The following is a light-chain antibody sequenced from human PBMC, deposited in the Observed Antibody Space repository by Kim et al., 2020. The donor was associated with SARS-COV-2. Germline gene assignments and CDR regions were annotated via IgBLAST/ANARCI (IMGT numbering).Light chain of an antibody. Sequence: PVGDRVTTTCRCSQSRSSELAWYQQKPGKVPKFLIYQASTLESGVPSRFSGSGSGTEFTLTISSLQPDDSATYYCQQYKSYPLTFGGGTKVEIK. CDR3: QQYKSYPLT. CDR1: QSRSSE. CDR2: QAS. J-gene: IGKJ4*01. V-gene: IGKV1-5*03.